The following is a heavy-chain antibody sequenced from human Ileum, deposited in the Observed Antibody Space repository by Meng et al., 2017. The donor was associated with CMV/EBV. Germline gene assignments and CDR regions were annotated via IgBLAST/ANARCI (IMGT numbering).Heavy chain of an antibody. CDR1: GFTFSSYA. CDR3: AKDLRGTYTSGWGNIDY. CDR2: IYSDGSNT. J-gene: IGHJ4*02. Sequence: GGSLRLSCAASGFTFSSYAMTWVRQAPGKGLEWLSVIYSDGSNTNYADSVKGRFTISRDNSKNTLYLQMNSLRAEDTAVYYCAKDLRGTYTSGWGNIDYWGQGTLVTVSS. D-gene: IGHD6-19*01. V-gene: IGHV3-23*03.